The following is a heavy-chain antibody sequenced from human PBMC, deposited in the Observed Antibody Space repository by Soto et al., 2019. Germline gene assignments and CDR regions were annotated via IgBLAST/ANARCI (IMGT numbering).Heavy chain of an antibody. J-gene: IGHJ5*02. Sequence: KASETLSLTCTVSACSISSSSYYWGWIRQPPGKGLEWIGSIYYSGSTYYNPSLKSRVTISVDTSKNQFSLKLSSVTAADTAVYYCARQIVVVPAAIPYNWFDPWGQGTLVTVSS. D-gene: IGHD2-2*01. CDR3: ARQIVVVPAAIPYNWFDP. V-gene: IGHV4-39*01. CDR1: ACSISSSSYY. CDR2: IYYSGST.